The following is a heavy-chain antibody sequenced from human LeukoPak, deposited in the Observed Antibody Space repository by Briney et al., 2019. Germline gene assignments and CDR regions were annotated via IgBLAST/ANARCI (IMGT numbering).Heavy chain of an antibody. Sequence: VSCLASVYTLTHYYMHGVGQAPGQEGAGVGWMNPNCGGTNYAQKSQGRVTMTRDTSISTAYMELRRLRSDDTAVYYCARDLVGALRLVLNYWGQGTLVTVSS. CDR1: VYTLTHYY. D-gene: IGHD6-19*01. V-gene: IGHV1-2*02. CDR3: ARDLVGALRLVLNY. CDR2: MNPNCGGT. J-gene: IGHJ4*02.